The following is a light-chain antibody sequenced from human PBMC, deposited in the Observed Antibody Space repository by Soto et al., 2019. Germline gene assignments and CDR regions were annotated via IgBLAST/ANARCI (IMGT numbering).Light chain of an antibody. CDR2: SNN. J-gene: IGLJ2*01. CDR1: SSNIGSNT. V-gene: IGLV1-44*01. CDR3: AAWDDRLNGPV. Sequence: QSVLTQPPSASGTTGQRVTISCSGSSSNIGSNTVNWYQQLPGTAPKLLIYSNNQRPSGVPDRFSGSKSGTSASLAISGLQADDEADYYCAAWDDRLNGPVFGGGTKLTVL.